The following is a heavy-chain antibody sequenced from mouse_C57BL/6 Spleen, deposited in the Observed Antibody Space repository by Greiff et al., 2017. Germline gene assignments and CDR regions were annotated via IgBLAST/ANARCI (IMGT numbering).Heavy chain of an antibody. J-gene: IGHJ4*01. CDR1: GYTFTSYW. CDR3: ARWMDY. Sequence: QVQLQQSGAELVKPGASVKLSCKASGYTFTSYWMQWVKQRPGQGLEWIGEIDPSDSYTNYNQKFKGKATLTVDTSSSTAYMQLSSLTSEDSAVYYCARWMDYWGQGTSVTVSS. V-gene: IGHV1-50*01. CDR2: IDPSDSYT.